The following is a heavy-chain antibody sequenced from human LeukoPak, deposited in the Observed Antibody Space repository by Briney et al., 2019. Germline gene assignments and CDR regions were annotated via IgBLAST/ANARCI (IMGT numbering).Heavy chain of an antibody. J-gene: IGHJ6*03. Sequence: TSVKVSCKASGYTFTGYYMHWVRQAPGQGLEWRGWINPNSGGTKYAQKFQGRVTMTRDTSISTAYTELSRLRSDDTAVYYCARDPRYCSGGSCYYMDVWGKETTDTVSS. CDR1: GYTFTGYY. D-gene: IGHD2-15*01. CDR2: INPNSGGT. CDR3: ARDPRYCSGGSCYYMDV. V-gene: IGHV1-2*02.